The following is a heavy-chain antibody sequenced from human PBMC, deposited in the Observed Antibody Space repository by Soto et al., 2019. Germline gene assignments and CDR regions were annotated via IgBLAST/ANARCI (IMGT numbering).Heavy chain of an antibody. CDR3: ARVGPIVATISDYYYGMDV. D-gene: IGHD5-12*01. V-gene: IGHV1-2*04. J-gene: IGHJ6*02. CDR2: INPNSGGT. CDR1: GYTFTGYY. Sequence: ASVKVSCKASGYTFTGYYMHWVRQAPGQGLEWMRWINPNSGGTNYAQKFQGWVTMTRDTSISTAYMELSRLRSDDTAVYYCARVGPIVATISDYYYGMDVWGQGTTVTVSS.